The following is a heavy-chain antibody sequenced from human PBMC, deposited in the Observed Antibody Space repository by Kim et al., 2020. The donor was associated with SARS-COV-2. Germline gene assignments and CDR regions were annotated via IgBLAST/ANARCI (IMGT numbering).Heavy chain of an antibody. J-gene: IGHJ5*02. Sequence: SETLSLTCAVYGGSFSGYYWSWIRQPPGKGLEWIGEINHSGSTNYNPSLKSRVTISVDTSKNQFSLKLSSVTAADTAVYYCARGAVHYRAGGDPWGQGNLVSVSS. CDR2: INHSGST. V-gene: IGHV4-34*01. D-gene: IGHD3-10*01. CDR1: GGSFSGYY. CDR3: ARGAVHYRAGGDP.